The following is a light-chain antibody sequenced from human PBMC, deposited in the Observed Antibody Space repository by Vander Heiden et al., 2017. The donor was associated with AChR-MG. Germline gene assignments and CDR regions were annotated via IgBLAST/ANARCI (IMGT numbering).Light chain of an antibody. CDR2: DNH. CDR3: LSYDSSRGGFYV. CDR1: TSNIGGGYD. Sequence: QSVLTQSPSVSRAAAQRVTISCTGSTSNIGGGYDVHWYQQLPGRAPTLLIQDNHSRPSGVPDRFSGSKSGTSASLTITGLQAEDEADYHCLSYDSSRGGFYVFGSGTRVTVL. J-gene: IGLJ1*01. V-gene: IGLV1-40*01.